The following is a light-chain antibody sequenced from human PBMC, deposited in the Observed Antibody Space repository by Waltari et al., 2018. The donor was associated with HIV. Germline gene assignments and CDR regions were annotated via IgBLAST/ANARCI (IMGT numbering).Light chain of an antibody. Sequence: QSALTQPASVSGSPGQSITISCTGTTSDIGNYNYVYWYQHHPGRAPKLIIYEVSNRPSGVSNRFSGSKSGNTASLTVSVLHAEDEGDYYCSSYSSSTSPYVFGTGTKVTVV. CDR1: TSDIGNYNY. J-gene: IGLJ1*01. CDR2: EVS. CDR3: SSYSSSTSPYV. V-gene: IGLV2-14*01.